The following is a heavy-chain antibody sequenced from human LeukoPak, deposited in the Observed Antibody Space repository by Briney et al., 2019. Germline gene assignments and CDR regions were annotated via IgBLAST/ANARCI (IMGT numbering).Heavy chain of an antibody. D-gene: IGHD6-13*01. J-gene: IGHJ6*03. Sequence: SQTLSLTCAISGDSVSSNSGAWNWIRQSPSRGLEWLGRTYYRSKWYNDYAVSVKSLITINPDTSKNQFSLKLSSVTAADTAVYYCARWNSSSPGAYYYYYYMDVWGKGTTVTVSS. CDR1: GDSVSSNSGA. CDR3: ARWNSSSPGAYYYYYYMDV. V-gene: IGHV6-1*01. CDR2: TYYRSKWYN.